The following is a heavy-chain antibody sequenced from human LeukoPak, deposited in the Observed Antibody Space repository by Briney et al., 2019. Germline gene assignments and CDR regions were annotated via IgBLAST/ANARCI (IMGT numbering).Heavy chain of an antibody. V-gene: IGHV4-31*03. CDR3: ARNYYGSGSYDC. CDR1: GGSISSGGYY. Sequence: SQTLSLTCTVSGGSISSGGYYWSWIRQHPGKGLEWIGYIYYSGSTCYNPSLKSRVTISVDTSKNQFSLKLSSVTAADTAVYYCARNYYGSGSYDCWGQGTLVTVSS. J-gene: IGHJ4*02. CDR2: IYYSGST. D-gene: IGHD3-10*01.